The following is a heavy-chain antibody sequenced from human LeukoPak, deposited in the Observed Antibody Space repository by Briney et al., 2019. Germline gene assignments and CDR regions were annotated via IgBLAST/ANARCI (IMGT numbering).Heavy chain of an antibody. CDR2: IIPILGIA. J-gene: IGHJ4*02. D-gene: IGHD3-22*01. Sequence: SVKVSCKASGGTFSSYAISWVRQAPGQGLEWMGRIIPILGIANYAQKFQGRVTITADISTSTAYMELSSLRSEDTAVYYCAREGTMIVVVITNNLIFGYWGQGTLVTVSS. V-gene: IGHV1-69*04. CDR1: GGTFSSYA. CDR3: AREGTMIVVVITNNLIFGY.